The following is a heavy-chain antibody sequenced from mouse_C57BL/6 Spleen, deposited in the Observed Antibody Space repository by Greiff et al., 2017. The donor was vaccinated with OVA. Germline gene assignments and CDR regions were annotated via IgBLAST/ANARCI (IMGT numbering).Heavy chain of an antibody. D-gene: IGHD2-3*01. V-gene: IGHV1-69*01. J-gene: IGHJ3*01. CDR3: ARPSYDGYYIAY. Sequence: QVQLQQPGAELVMPGASVKLSCKASGYTFTSYWMHWVKQRPGQGLEWIGEIDPSDSYTNYNQKFKGKSTLTVDKSSSTAYMQLSSLTSEDSAVYYCARPSYDGYYIAYWGQGTLVTVSA. CDR2: IDPSDSYT. CDR1: GYTFTSYW.